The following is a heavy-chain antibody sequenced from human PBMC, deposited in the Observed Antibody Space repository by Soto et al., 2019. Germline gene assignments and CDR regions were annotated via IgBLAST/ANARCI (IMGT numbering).Heavy chain of an antibody. V-gene: IGHV4-39*01. J-gene: IGHJ5*02. CDR1: GGSISSSSQX. D-gene: IGHD3-10*01. Sequence: SETLSLTCTVSGGSISSSSQXWGWIRQPPGRGLEWIGSIYYSGSTYYNPSLKSRVTISVDTSKNQFSLRLSSMTAADTAVYSCARQGPRLTRNNWFEPWGQGTLVILSS. CDR3: ARQGPRLTRNNWFEP. CDR2: IYYSGST.